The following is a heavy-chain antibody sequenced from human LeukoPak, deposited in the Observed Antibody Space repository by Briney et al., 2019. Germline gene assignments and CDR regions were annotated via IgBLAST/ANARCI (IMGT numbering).Heavy chain of an antibody. CDR2: ISGSGGST. D-gene: IGHD6-6*01. V-gene: IGHV3-23*01. Sequence: GGSLRLSCAASGFTFSSYAMSWVRQAPGKGLEWVSAISGSGGSTYYAGSVKGRFTISRDNSKNTLYLQMNSLRAEDTAVYYCAKTRYSSSSGLPYYFDYWGQGTLVTVSS. CDR3: AKTRYSSSSGLPYYFDY. J-gene: IGHJ4*02. CDR1: GFTFSSYA.